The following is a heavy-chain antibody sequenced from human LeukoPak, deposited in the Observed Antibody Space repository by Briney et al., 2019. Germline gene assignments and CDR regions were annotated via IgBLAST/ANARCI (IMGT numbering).Heavy chain of an antibody. J-gene: IGHJ6*03. D-gene: IGHD3-22*01. Sequence: SETLSLTCTVSGYSISSGYYWGWIRQPPGKGLEWVGSISYSGTTYHNPSLKSRVTISLDTSQNHFSLQLSSVTAADTAVYFCARDGDGSGYFNYYYMDVWGKGATVTVSS. CDR2: ISYSGTT. V-gene: IGHV4-38-2*02. CDR3: ARDGDGSGYFNYYYMDV. CDR1: GYSISSGYY.